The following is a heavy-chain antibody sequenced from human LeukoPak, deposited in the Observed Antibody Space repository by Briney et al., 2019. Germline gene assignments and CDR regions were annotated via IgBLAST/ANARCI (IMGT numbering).Heavy chain of an antibody. D-gene: IGHD4/OR15-4a*01. J-gene: IGHJ4*02. V-gene: IGHV4-38-2*02. CDR1: GYSISRGYC. Sequence: SETLSLTRSVSGYSISRGYCWGWIRQPPGKGLEWIGSIYPGGSTYYNPSLKSRVTMSVDTSMNQFSLKVNSVTAADTAVYFCAGDYGAIQNYIDYWGQGTLVTVSS. CDR3: AGDYGAIQNYIDY. CDR2: IYPGGST.